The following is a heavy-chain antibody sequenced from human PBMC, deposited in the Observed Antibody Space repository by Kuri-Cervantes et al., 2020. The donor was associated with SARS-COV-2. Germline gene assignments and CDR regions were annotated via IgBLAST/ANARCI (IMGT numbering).Heavy chain of an antibody. Sequence: GGSLRLSCAASGFHFSSHGMHWVRQAPGKGLEWVAVISYDGSNKYYADSVKGRFTISRDDSKNTLYLQMNSLRAEDTAVYYCAKDHSGWDFTGCPDYWGQGTPVTVSS. CDR2: ISYDGSNK. CDR3: AKDHSGWDFTGCPDY. J-gene: IGHJ4*02. V-gene: IGHV3-30*18. CDR1: GFHFSSHG. D-gene: IGHD6-19*01.